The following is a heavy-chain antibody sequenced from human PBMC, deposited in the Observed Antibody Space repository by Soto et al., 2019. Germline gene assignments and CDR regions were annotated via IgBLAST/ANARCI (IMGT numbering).Heavy chain of an antibody. Sequence: SVKVSCKASGGTFNSYDINWVRQAPGQGLEWMGGIIPIVDTPKYAQKFQGRVTITADESTDTVYMELSSLRSEDTAMYYCARLSRPNYYDTSGFFKDNWFDPWGQGTLVTVSP. J-gene: IGHJ5*02. CDR1: GGTFNSYD. CDR3: ARLSRPNYYDTSGFFKDNWFDP. V-gene: IGHV1-69*13. CDR2: IIPIVDTP. D-gene: IGHD3-22*01.